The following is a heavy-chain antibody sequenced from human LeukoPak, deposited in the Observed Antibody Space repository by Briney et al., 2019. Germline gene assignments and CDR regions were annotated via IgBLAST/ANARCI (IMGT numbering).Heavy chain of an antibody. CDR3: ARDGRYGGNYGVYFQH. CDR1: GGSISSSSYY. Sequence: PSETLSLTCSASGGSISSSSYYWGWIRQPPGKGLEWIGSIYYSGSTNYNPSLKSRVTISVDTSKNQFSLKLSSVTAADTAVYYCARDGRYGGNYGVYFQHWGQGTLVTVSS. CDR2: IYYSGST. D-gene: IGHD4-23*01. J-gene: IGHJ1*01. V-gene: IGHV4-39*07.